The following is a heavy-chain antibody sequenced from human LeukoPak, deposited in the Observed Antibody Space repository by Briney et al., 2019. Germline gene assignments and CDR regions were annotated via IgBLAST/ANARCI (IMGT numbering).Heavy chain of an antibody. J-gene: IGHJ6*03. CDR1: GFTFSGSA. D-gene: IGHD4-23*01. V-gene: IGHV3-73*01. CDR3: TSTYGGNSDYYYYYMDV. Sequence: GGSLKLSCAASGFTFSGSAMHWVRQASGKGLEWVGRIRSKANSYATAYAASVKGRFTISRDDSKNTEYLQMNSLKTEDTAVYYCTSTYGGNSDYYYYYMDVWGKGTTVTVSS. CDR2: IRSKANSYAT.